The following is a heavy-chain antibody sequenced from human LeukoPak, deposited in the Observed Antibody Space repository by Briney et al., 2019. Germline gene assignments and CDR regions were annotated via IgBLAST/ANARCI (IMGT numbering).Heavy chain of an antibody. J-gene: IGHJ4*02. CDR3: ARGERPGCDY. V-gene: IGHV4-59*01. CDR2: ISYSRST. D-gene: IGHD6-6*01. CDR1: GGSITSYY. Sequence: SETLSLTCTVSGGSITSYYWSWIRQPPGKGMEWIGYISYSRSTNYNPTLKSRATMSLDTSKNQFSLNLNSVTAADTAVYFCARGERPGCDYWGQGTLVTVST.